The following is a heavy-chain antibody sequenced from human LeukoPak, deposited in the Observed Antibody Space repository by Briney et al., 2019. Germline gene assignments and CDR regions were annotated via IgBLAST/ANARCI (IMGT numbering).Heavy chain of an antibody. CDR3: ARLGLYCSGGSCYEYGYFDY. Sequence: LGESLKISCKGSGYSFTSYWIGWVRQLPGKGLEWMGIIYPGDSDTRYSPSFQGQVTISADKSISTAYLQWSSLKASGTAMYYCARLGLYCSGGSCYEYGYFDYWGQGTLVTVSS. CDR2: IYPGDSDT. J-gene: IGHJ4*02. D-gene: IGHD2-15*01. V-gene: IGHV5-51*01. CDR1: GYSFTSYW.